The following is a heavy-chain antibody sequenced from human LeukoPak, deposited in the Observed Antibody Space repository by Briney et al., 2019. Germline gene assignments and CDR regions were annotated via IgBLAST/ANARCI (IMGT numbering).Heavy chain of an antibody. CDR3: ARTRATVTTFDP. D-gene: IGHD4-17*01. CDR1: GYTFTGHY. V-gene: IGHV1-2*02. Sequence: GASVKVSCKASGYTFTGHYMHWVRQAPGQGLEWMGWINPNSGGTNYAQKFQGRVTMTRDTSISTAYMELSRLRSDDTAVYYCARTRATVTTFDPWGQGTLVTVSS. CDR2: INPNSGGT. J-gene: IGHJ5*02.